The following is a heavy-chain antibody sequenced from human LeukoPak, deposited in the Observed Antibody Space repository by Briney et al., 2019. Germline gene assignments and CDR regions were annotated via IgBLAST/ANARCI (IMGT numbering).Heavy chain of an antibody. V-gene: IGHV1-69*05. CDR3: ARGGGSSGWYTLRYYYYMDV. CDR2: IIPIFGTA. CDR1: GGTFISYA. D-gene: IGHD6-19*01. J-gene: IGHJ6*03. Sequence: ASVKVSCKASGGTFISYAISWVRQAPGQGGEWMGGIIPIFGTANYAQKFQGRVTMTRNTSISTAYMELSSLRSEDTAVYYCARGGGSSGWYTLRYYYYMDVWGKGTTVTISS.